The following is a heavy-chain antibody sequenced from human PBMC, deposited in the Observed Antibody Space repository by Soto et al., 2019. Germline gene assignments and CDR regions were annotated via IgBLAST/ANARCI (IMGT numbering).Heavy chain of an antibody. J-gene: IGHJ4*02. Sequence: QVQLVQSGAEVKKPGSSVKVSCKASGGTFSSYTISWVRQAPGQGLEWMGRIIPILGIANYAQKFQGSVTITADKSTSTAYMELSSLRSEDTAVYYCARDPRPYYFDYWGQGTLVTVSS. D-gene: IGHD6-25*01. CDR3: ARDPRPYYFDY. CDR1: GGTFSSYT. CDR2: IIPILGIA. V-gene: IGHV1-69*08.